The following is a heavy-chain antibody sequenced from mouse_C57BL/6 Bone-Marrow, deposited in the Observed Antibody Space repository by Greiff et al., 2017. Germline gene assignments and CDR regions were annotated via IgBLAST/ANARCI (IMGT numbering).Heavy chain of an antibody. J-gene: IGHJ3*01. Sequence: EVKLVESGGGLVKPGGSLKLSCAASGFTFSDSGMHWVRQAPEKGLEWVAYISSGSSTIYYADTVKGRFTISRDNAKNTLFLQMTSLRSEDTAMYYCARGWLPAWFAYWGQGTLVTVSA. CDR3: ARGWLPAWFAY. D-gene: IGHD2-2*01. CDR1: GFTFSDSG. V-gene: IGHV5-17*01. CDR2: ISSGSSTI.